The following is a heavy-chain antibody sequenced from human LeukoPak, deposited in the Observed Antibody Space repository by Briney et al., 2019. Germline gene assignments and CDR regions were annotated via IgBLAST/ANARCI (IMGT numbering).Heavy chain of an antibody. J-gene: IGHJ4*02. V-gene: IGHV3-30-3*01. Sequence: GGSLRLSCAASGFTFTNYPMHWVRQAPGKGLEWVAVISYDGSNKYYADSVKGRFTISRDNSKNTLYLQMNSLRAEDTAVYYCARDWTTYYYDSSGYPLDYWGQGTLVTVSS. CDR2: ISYDGSNK. CDR3: ARDWTTYYYDSSGYPLDY. D-gene: IGHD3-22*01. CDR1: GFTFTNYP.